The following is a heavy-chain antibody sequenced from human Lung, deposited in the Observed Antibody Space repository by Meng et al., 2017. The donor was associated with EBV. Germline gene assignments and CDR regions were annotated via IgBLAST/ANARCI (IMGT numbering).Heavy chain of an antibody. Sequence: QLQLQESGPGLVKPSQTLSLTCSVSGGSISNGGYYWSWIRQHPGKGLEWIGYIYYSGSTYYNPSLKSLVTISVDTSKNHFSLKLSSVTAADTAVYYCARGPSGSYYPSFDYWGQGTLVTVSS. V-gene: IGHV4-31*01. D-gene: IGHD1-26*01. CDR2: IYYSGST. CDR1: GGSISNGGYY. J-gene: IGHJ4*02. CDR3: ARGPSGSYYPSFDY.